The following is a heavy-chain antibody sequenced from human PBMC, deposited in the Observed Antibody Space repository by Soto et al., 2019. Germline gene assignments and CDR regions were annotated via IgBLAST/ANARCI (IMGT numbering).Heavy chain of an antibody. CDR1: GYTFTSYG. J-gene: IGHJ4*02. Sequence: GASVKVSCKASGYTFTSYGISWVRQAPGQGLEWMGWISAYNGNTNYAQKLQGRVTMTTDTSTSTAYMELRSLRSDDTAVYYCARVGEYDFWSGYYKVPDYWGQGTLVTVS. V-gene: IGHV1-18*01. D-gene: IGHD3-3*01. CDR3: ARVGEYDFWSGYYKVPDY. CDR2: ISAYNGNT.